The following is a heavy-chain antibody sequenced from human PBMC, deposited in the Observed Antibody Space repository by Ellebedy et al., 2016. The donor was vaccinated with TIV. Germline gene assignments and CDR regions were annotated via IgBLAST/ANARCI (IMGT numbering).Heavy chain of an antibody. J-gene: IGHJ4*02. CDR3: ARSLRDGHNDPFDY. CDR2: VYYVGTT. Sequence: MPSETLSLTCAVYGGSFSDYYWGWIRQPPGKGLEWIGSVYYVGTTFYNPSLQSRVTTSVDTSKNQFSLQLRYVPAADTAVYYCARSLRDGHNDPFDYWGQGTLVTVSS. CDR1: GGSFSDYY. D-gene: IGHD5-24*01. V-gene: IGHV4-39*01.